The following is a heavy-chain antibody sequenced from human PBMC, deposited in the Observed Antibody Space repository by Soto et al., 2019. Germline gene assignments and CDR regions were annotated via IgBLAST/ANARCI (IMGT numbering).Heavy chain of an antibody. Sequence: SETLSLTCTVSGGSISSSSYYWGWIRQPPGKGLEWIRSIYYSGSTYYNPSLKSRVTISVDTSKNQFSLKLSSVTAADTAVYYCARQLSYYYGSGCNWSDPWGKGTLVTVSS. CDR2: IYYSGST. CDR3: ARQLSYYYGSGCNWSDP. J-gene: IGHJ5*02. CDR1: GGSISSSSYY. D-gene: IGHD3-10*01. V-gene: IGHV4-39*01.